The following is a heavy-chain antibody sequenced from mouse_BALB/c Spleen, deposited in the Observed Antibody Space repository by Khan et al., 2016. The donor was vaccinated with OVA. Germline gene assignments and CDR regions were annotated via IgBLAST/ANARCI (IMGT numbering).Heavy chain of an antibody. V-gene: IGHV9-3-1*01. D-gene: IGHD2-10*01. CDR1: GYSFRNFG. CDR2: INTYTGEP. Sequence: QIQLVQSGPELKKPGETVKISCKASGYSFRNFGMNWVKEAPGKGLEWMGWINTYTGEPTYADDFKGRFAFSLETSASTAYLQISNLTNEDTATYCCASPPYFSYALAYWGQGTSVTVSS. CDR3: ASPPYFSYALAY. J-gene: IGHJ4*01.